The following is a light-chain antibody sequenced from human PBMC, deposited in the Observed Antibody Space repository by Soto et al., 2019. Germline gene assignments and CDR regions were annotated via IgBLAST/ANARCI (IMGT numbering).Light chain of an antibody. CDR2: EVS. Sequence: QLVLTQPASVSGSPGQSITISCTGTSSDVGGYNYVSWYQQHPGKAPKLMIYEVSYRPSGVSNRFSGSKSGNTASLTISGLQAEDEAGYYCSSLTSTNTLAFGGGTKLTVL. V-gene: IGLV2-14*01. CDR1: SSDVGGYNY. J-gene: IGLJ2*01. CDR3: SSLTSTNTLA.